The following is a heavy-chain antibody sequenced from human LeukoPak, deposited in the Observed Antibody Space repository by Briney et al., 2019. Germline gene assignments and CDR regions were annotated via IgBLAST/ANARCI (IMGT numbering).Heavy chain of an antibody. V-gene: IGHV3-33*01. Sequence: GRSLRLSCAASGFTFSSYGMHWVRQAPGKGLEWVAVIWYDGSNKYYADSVKGRFTISRDNSKNTLYLQMNSLRAEDTAVYYCARDLPMIVARSALDYWGQGTLVTVSS. CDR3: ARDLPMIVARSALDY. CDR2: IWYDGSNK. J-gene: IGHJ4*02. CDR1: GFTFSSYG. D-gene: IGHD3-22*01.